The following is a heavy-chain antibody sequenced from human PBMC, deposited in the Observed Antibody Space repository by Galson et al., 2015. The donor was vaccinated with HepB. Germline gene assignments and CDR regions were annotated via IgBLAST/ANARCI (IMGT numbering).Heavy chain of an antibody. CDR3: ARQGFGELLNDAFDI. J-gene: IGHJ3*02. D-gene: IGHD3-10*01. CDR1: GYSFTSYW. V-gene: IGHV5-51*01. CDR2: IYPGDSDT. Sequence: SGAEVKQPGESLQISCKGSGYSFTSYWIGWVRQMPGKGLEWMGIIYPGDSDTRYSPSFQGQVTISADKSISTAYLQWSSLKASDTAMYYCARQGFGELLNDAFDIWGQGTMVAVSS.